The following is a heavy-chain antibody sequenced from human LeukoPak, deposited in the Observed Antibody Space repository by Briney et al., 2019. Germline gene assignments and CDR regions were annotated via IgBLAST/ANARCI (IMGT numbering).Heavy chain of an antibody. CDR1: GFTFDDYA. J-gene: IGHJ4*02. V-gene: IGHV3-9*01. Sequence: GGSLRLSCAASGFTFDDYAMHWVRQAPGKGLEWVSGISWNSGSIGYADSVKGRFTISRDNAKNSLYLQMNSLRAEDTALCYCAKDIPYYYDSSGSPDWGQGTLVTVSS. CDR3: AKDIPYYYDSSGSPD. CDR2: ISWNSGSI. D-gene: IGHD3-22*01.